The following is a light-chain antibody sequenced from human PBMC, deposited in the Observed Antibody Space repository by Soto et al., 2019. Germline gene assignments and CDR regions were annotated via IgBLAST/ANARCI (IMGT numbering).Light chain of an antibody. CDR3: SSYTGSSTPV. J-gene: IGLJ3*02. CDR2: EVS. V-gene: IGLV2-14*01. Sequence: QSALTQPASVSGSPGQSITISCTGTSSDVGGYNYVSWYQHHPGKAPKLMIYEVSNRPSGVSNRFSGSKSGNTASLTTSGPQAEYDADYYCSSYTGSSTPVFGGGTKLTVL. CDR1: SSDVGGYNY.